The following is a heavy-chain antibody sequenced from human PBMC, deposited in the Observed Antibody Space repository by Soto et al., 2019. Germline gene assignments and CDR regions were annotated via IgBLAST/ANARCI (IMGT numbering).Heavy chain of an antibody. D-gene: IGHD5-18*01. CDR1: GFTFKTYG. Sequence: SCAASGFTFKTYGMHWLRQAPGKGLEWVAVISDDGSNKYNIASVEGRFTISRDNSKNTLSLQMNSLRDEDTAVYYCARGGGYSYGTNDAFDIWGQGTMVTV. CDR2: ISDDGSNK. CDR3: ARGGGYSYGTNDAFDI. J-gene: IGHJ3*02. V-gene: IGHV3-30*03.